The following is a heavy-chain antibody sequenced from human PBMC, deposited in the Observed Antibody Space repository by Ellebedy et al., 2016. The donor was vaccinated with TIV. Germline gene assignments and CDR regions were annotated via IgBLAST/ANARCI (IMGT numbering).Heavy chain of an antibody. CDR1: GGTFSSYA. D-gene: IGHD3-16*01. CDR3: ARALVGEGDFDY. J-gene: IGHJ4*02. V-gene: IGHV1-69*13. CDR2: IIPIFGTA. Sequence: ASVKVSCKASGGTFSSYAISWVRQAPGQGLEWMGGIIPIFGTANYAQKFQGRVTITADESTSTAYMELSSLRSEDTAVYYCARALVGEGDFDYWGQGTLVTVSS.